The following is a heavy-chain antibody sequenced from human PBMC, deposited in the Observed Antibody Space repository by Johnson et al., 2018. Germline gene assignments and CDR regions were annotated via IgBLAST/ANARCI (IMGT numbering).Heavy chain of an antibody. J-gene: IGHJ6*02. D-gene: IGHD3-10*01. V-gene: IGHV3-23*03. CDR2: IYSGGST. CDR1: GFTFSNYA. CDR3: AKDLRFGEAHYYYGMDV. Sequence: VQLVQSGGGLVQPGGSLRLTCAASGFTFSNYAMIWVRQAPGKGLEWVSVIYSGGSTYYADSVKGRFTISRDNSKNTLYLQMNSLRAEDTALYYCAKDLRFGEAHYYYGMDVWGQGTTVTVSS.